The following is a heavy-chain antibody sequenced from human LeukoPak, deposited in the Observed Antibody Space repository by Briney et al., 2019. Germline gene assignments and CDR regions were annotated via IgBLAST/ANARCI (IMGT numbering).Heavy chain of an antibody. CDR3: ARTFIYYGSGSYPKD. D-gene: IGHD3-10*01. CDR2: INHSGST. J-gene: IGHJ4*02. V-gene: IGHV4-34*01. Sequence: PSETLSLTCAVYGGSFSGYYWSWIRQPPGKGLEWIGEINHSGSTNYNPSLKSRVTISVDTSKNQFSLKLSSVTAADTAVYYCARTFIYYGSGSYPKDWGQGTLVTVSS. CDR1: GGSFSGYY.